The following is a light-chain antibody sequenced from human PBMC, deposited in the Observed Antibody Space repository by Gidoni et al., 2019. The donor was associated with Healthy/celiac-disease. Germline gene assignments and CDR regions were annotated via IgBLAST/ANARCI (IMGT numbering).Light chain of an antibody. CDR3: QKYNSAPYT. CDR2: ASS. V-gene: IGKV1-27*01. Sequence: DIQVTQSPSSLSASVGDRVTINCRASKVISYYLAWYQQKPGKAPQLLIYASSTLQSGVPSRFSGSGSATDFTLTISSLQPEDVATYYCQKYNSAPYTFGQGTKLEIK. J-gene: IGKJ2*01. CDR1: KVISYY.